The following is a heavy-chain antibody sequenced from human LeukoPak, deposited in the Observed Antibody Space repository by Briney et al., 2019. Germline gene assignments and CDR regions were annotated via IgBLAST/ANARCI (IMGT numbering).Heavy chain of an antibody. V-gene: IGHV3-30*04. Sequence: GGSLRLSCAASGFTFSSYAMHWVRQAPGKGLEWVAVISYDGSNKYYAVSVKGRFTISRDNSKNTLYLQMNSLRAEDTAVYYCAKATAAASELDYWGQGTLVTVSS. CDR2: ISYDGSNK. CDR1: GFTFSSYA. J-gene: IGHJ4*02. CDR3: AKATAAASELDY. D-gene: IGHD3-10*01.